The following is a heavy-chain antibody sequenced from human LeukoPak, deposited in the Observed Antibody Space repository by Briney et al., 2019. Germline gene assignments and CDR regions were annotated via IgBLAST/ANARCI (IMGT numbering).Heavy chain of an antibody. CDR1: GFTFSSYW. CDR2: IKQDGSEK. J-gene: IGHJ4*02. CDR3: ARHEPFTIYYGSGSYRYYFDY. Sequence: PGGSLRLSCAASGFTFSSYWMSWVRQAPGKGLEWVANIKQDGSEKYYVDSVKGRFTISRDNAKNSLYLQMDSLRAEDTAVYYCARHEPFTIYYGSGSYRYYFDYWGQGTLVTVSS. D-gene: IGHD3-10*01. V-gene: IGHV3-7*01.